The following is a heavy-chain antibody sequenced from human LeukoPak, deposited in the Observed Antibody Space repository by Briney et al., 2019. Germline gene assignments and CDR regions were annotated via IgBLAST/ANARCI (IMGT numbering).Heavy chain of an antibody. V-gene: IGHV3-53*01. J-gene: IGHJ5*02. CDR2: IYSGGST. Sequence: GGSLRLSCAASGFTVSSNYMSLVRQAPGKGLEWVSVIYSGGSTYYADSVKGRFTISRDNSKNTLYLQMNSLRAEDTAVYYCARGPYCGGDCYPMGFDPWGQGTLVTVSS. D-gene: IGHD2-21*02. CDR3: ARGPYCGGDCYPMGFDP. CDR1: GFTVSSNY.